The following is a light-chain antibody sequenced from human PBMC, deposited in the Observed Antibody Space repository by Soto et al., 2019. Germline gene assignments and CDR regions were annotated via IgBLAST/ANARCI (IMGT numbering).Light chain of an antibody. CDR2: DAS. CDR3: QQYGGSPGT. CDR1: QTVSSSS. J-gene: IGKJ1*01. V-gene: IGKV3-20*01. Sequence: EIVLTQSPGTLSLSPGERATLSCRASQTVSSSSLAWYQQKPGQAPRLLMYDASSRATGIPDRFSGSGSGTDFTLIISRLEPEDFAVYYCQQYGGSPGTFGQGTKVDIK.